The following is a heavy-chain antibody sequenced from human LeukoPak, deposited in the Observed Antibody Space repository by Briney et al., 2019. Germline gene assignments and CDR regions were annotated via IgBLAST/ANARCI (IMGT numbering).Heavy chain of an antibody. V-gene: IGHV5-51*01. CDR3: ARRLYYGVDVFDI. D-gene: IGHD3-10*01. CDR1: GYRFTSYW. CDR2: INSGDSNT. J-gene: IGHJ3*02. Sequence: GESLKISCKGSGYRFTSYWIGWLRQMPGKGLEWVGSINSGDSNTRYSPTLQGQVTVSADKSISTAYLQWGSLKASDTAIYFCARRLYYGVDVFDIWGQGTMVTVSS.